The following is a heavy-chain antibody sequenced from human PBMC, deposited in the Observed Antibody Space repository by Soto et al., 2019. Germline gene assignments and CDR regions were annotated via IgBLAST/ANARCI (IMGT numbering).Heavy chain of an antibody. J-gene: IGHJ6*02. CDR2: IWYDGSNK. D-gene: IGHD3-10*01. Sequence: SSYSWAWIRQPPGKGLEWVAVIWYDGSNKYYADSVKGRFTISRDNSKNTLYLQMNSLRAEDTAVYYCARAMVRGSGDYYGMDVWGQGTTVTVSS. V-gene: IGHV3-33*01. CDR3: ARAMVRGSGDYYGMDV. CDR1: SSYS.